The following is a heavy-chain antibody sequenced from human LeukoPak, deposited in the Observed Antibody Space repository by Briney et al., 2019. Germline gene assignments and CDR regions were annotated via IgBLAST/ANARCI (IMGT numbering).Heavy chain of an antibody. J-gene: IGHJ4*02. Sequence: SETLSLTCTVFGGSISSSSYYWGWIRQPPGKGLEWIGSIYYSGNTYYNPSLKSRVTISVDTSKNQFSLKLSSVTAADTAVYYCARHHSSSWYAPFDYWGQGTLVTVSS. CDR1: GGSISSSSYY. CDR3: ARHHSSSWYAPFDY. D-gene: IGHD6-13*01. V-gene: IGHV4-39*01. CDR2: IYYSGNT.